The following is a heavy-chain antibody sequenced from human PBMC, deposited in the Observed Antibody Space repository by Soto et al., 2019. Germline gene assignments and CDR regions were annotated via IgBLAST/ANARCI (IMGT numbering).Heavy chain of an antibody. J-gene: IGHJ4*02. CDR1: GGSISSGGYY. CDR2: IYYSGST. V-gene: IGHV4-31*03. D-gene: IGHD2-8*01. Sequence: LSLPCTVSGGSISSGGYYWSWIRQHPGKGLEWIGYIYYSGSTYYNPSLKSRVTISVDTSKNQFSLKLSSVTAADTAVYYCARAYRTNGSHWGQGTMVTASS. CDR3: ARAYRTNGSH.